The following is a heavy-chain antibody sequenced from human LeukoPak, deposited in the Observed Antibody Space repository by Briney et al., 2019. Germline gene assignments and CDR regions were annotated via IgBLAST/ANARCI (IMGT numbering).Heavy chain of an antibody. CDR2: IYHSGST. V-gene: IGHV4-38-2*02. Sequence: SETLSLTCTVSGYSISSGYYWGWIRQPPGKGLEWIGSIYHSGSTYYNPSLKSRVTISVDTSKNQFSLKLSSVTAADTAVYYCARDLWLNVIAAADEKDYFDYWGQGTLVTVSS. D-gene: IGHD6-13*01. J-gene: IGHJ4*02. CDR1: GYSISSGYY. CDR3: ARDLWLNVIAAADEKDYFDY.